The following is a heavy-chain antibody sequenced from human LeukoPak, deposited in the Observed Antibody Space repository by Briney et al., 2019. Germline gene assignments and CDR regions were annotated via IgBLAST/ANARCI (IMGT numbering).Heavy chain of an antibody. D-gene: IGHD3-3*01. Sequence: PGGSLRLSCAASGFTFSDYYMSWIRQAPGKGLEWVSYISSSSSTIYYADSVKGRFTISRDNAKNSLYLQMNSLRAEDTAVYYCARDSLAIFGVVTNPLDYWGQGTLVTVSS. CDR1: GFTFSDYY. V-gene: IGHV3-11*04. J-gene: IGHJ4*02. CDR3: ARDSLAIFGVVTNPLDY. CDR2: ISSSSSTI.